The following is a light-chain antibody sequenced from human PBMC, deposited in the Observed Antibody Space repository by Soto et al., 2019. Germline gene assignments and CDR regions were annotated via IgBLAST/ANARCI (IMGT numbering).Light chain of an antibody. V-gene: IGKV1-5*01. CDR3: QQYDSYPLT. J-gene: IGKJ4*01. CDR1: QSIRSW. Sequence: DIQMTQSPSTLSASVGDRVTITCRASQSIRSWLAWYQQKPGKAPKVLIYDASSLESGVPSRFSGSGSGTEFALTISSLQPDDFATYYCQQYDSYPLTFGGGTKVDIK. CDR2: DAS.